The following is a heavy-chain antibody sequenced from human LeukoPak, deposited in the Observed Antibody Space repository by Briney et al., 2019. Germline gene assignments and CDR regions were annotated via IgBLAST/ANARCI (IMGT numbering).Heavy chain of an antibody. Sequence: PGGSLGLSCAASGFTVSSNYMSWVRRAPGKGLEWVSVIYSGGSTYYADSVKGRFTISRDNSKNTLYLQMNSLRAEDTAVYYCARDLGYSYGSQIGAFDIWGQGTMVTVSS. D-gene: IGHD5-18*01. CDR3: ARDLGYSYGSQIGAFDI. V-gene: IGHV3-53*01. CDR2: IYSGGST. CDR1: GFTVSSNY. J-gene: IGHJ3*02.